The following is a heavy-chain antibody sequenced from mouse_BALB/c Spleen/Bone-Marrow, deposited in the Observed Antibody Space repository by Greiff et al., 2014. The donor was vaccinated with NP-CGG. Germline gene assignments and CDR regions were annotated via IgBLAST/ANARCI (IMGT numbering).Heavy chain of an antibody. J-gene: IGHJ2*01. CDR3: ANYYGSSSY. CDR2: IHPNSGNT. V-gene: IGHV1S130*01. CDR1: GYTFTSSW. D-gene: IGHD1-1*01. Sequence: VQLQQSGSVLVRPGASVKLSCKASGYTFTSSWMHWAKQRPGQGLEWIGEIHPNSGNTNYNEKFKGKATLTVDTSSSTAYVDLSSLTSEDSAVYYCANYYGSSSYWGQGTPLTVSS.